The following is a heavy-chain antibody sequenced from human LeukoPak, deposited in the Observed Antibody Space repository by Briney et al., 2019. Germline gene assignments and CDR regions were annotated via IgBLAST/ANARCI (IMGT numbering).Heavy chain of an antibody. CDR2: VYHSGTT. J-gene: IGHJ4*02. V-gene: IGHV4-38-2*02. CDR3: TRELAGTTVED. D-gene: IGHD1-1*01. CDR1: GGSISSYY. Sequence: SETLSLTCTVSGGSISSYYWGWLRQTPGKGLEWIGSVYHSGTTYHNPSLKSRVTMSVDTSKNQFSLTLTSVTAADTALYYCTRELAGTTVEDWGQGTLVTVFS.